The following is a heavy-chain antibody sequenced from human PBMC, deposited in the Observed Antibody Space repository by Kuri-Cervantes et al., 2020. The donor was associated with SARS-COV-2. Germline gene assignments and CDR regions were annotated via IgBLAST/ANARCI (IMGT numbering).Heavy chain of an antibody. J-gene: IGHJ3*02. V-gene: IGHV3-53*01. CDR3: ARATWVAVAGRDTFDI. CDR2: IYSGGST. CDR1: GFTVSSNY. D-gene: IGHD6-19*01. Sequence: GESLKISCAASGFTVSSNYMTWVRQAPGKGLEWVSVIYSGGSTYYADYVKGRFTISRDNSKNTLYLQMNSLRAEDTAVYYCARATWVAVAGRDTFDIWGQGTMVTVSS.